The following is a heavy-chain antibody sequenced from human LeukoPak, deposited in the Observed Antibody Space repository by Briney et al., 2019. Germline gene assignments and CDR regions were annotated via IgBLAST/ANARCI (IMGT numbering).Heavy chain of an antibody. CDR3: ARGYYYGSGSYYYYYYGMDV. CDR2: INPNSGCT. D-gene: IGHD3-10*01. J-gene: IGHJ6*02. Sequence: ASVKVSCKASGYTFTGYYMHWVRQAPGQGLEWMGWINPNSGCTNYAQKFQGRVTMTRDTSISTAYMELSRLRSDDTAVYYCARGYYYGSGSYYYYYYGMDVWGQGTTVTVSS. CDR1: GYTFTGYY. V-gene: IGHV1-2*02.